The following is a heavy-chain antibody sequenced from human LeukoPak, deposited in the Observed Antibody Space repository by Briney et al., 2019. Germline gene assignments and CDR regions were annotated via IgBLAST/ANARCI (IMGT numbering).Heavy chain of an antibody. CDR2: ISSSSSYI. CDR3: ARNGGLRFLLILYYFDY. D-gene: IGHD3-3*01. V-gene: IGHV3-21*01. J-gene: IGHJ4*02. CDR1: GFTFSSYS. Sequence: PGGSLRLSCAASGFTFSSYSMNWVRQAPGKGLEWVSSISSSSSYIYYADSVKGRFTISRDNAKNSLYLQMNSLRAEDTAVYYCARNGGLRFLLILYYFDYWGQGTLVTVSS.